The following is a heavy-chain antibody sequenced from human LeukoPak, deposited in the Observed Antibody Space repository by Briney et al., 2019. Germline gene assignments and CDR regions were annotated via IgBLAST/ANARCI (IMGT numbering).Heavy chain of an antibody. D-gene: IGHD5-12*01. J-gene: IGHJ4*02. CDR1: GFTFKTYS. CDR3: ARDPGYSNSPYYLDY. V-gene: IGHV3-21*01. Sequence: KSGGSLRLSCVVSGFTFKTYSMTWVRQAPGKGLEWVSSISSGGTYVDYADSVKGRFTISRDNAKNSLYLQMNSLRAEDSAVFYCARDPGYSNSPYYLDYWGQGTLVTVSS. CDR2: ISSGGTYV.